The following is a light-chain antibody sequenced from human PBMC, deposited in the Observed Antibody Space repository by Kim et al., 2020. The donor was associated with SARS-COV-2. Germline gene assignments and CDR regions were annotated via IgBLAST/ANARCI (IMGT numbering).Light chain of an antibody. Sequence: SGLPGERATLSCRASQSVGSNLVWYQQKRGQAPRLLIYGASTRATNIPARFSGSGSGTDFSLTISSLQSEDFAVYYCQQNNNWPLTFGGGTKVDIK. CDR2: GAS. V-gene: IGKV3-15*01. J-gene: IGKJ4*01. CDR3: QQNNNWPLT. CDR1: QSVGSN.